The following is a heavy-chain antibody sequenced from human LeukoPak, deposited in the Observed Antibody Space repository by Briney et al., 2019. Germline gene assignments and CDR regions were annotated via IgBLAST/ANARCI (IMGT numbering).Heavy chain of an antibody. CDR3: AKLPLAPHYYYYGMDV. CDR1: GFAFSSYA. CDR2: ISGSGGST. Sequence: GGSLRLSCAVSGFAFSSYAMSWVRQAPGKGLECVSTISGSGGSTYYADSVKGRFTISRDNSKNTLYLQMSSLRAEDTAVYYCAKLPLAPHYYYYGMDVWGQGTTVTVSS. J-gene: IGHJ6*02. V-gene: IGHV3-23*01. D-gene: IGHD6-13*01.